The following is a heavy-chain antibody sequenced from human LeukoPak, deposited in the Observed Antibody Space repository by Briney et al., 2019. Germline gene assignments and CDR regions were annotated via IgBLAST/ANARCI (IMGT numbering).Heavy chain of an antibody. V-gene: IGHV1-2*02. CDR3: ARLVGLSTTASY. CDR1: GYTFIGYY. CDR2: INPTSGGT. J-gene: IGHJ4*02. D-gene: IGHD5/OR15-5a*01. Sequence: ASVKVSCKASGYTFIGYYLHWVRQAPGQGLEWMEWINPTSGGTNYAQKFQDRVTMTRDTSINTAYTKLSRLTSDDTAVYYCARLVGLSTTASYWGQGTLVIVSS.